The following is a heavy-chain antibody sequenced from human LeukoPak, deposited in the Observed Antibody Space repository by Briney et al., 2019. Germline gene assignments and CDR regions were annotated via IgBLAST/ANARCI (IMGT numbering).Heavy chain of an antibody. Sequence: GGSLRLSCAASGFTFSSHWMSWVRQAPGKGLEWVANIKEDGSEKYYVDSVKGRFTISRDNAKNSLYLQMNSLRAEDTAVYYCARNRLNIDYWGREPWSPSPQ. V-gene: IGHV3-7*01. D-gene: IGHD1-14*01. CDR2: IKEDGSEK. J-gene: IGHJ4*02. CDR1: GFTFSSHW. CDR3: ARNRLNIDY.